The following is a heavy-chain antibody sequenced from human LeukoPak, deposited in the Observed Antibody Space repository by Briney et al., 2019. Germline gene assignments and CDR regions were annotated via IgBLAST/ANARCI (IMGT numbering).Heavy chain of an antibody. V-gene: IGHV3-30*02. CDR1: GFTFNNYG. D-gene: IGHD3-22*01. J-gene: IGHJ4*02. CDR3: ARHVVAVGFDY. CDR2: IRYNGNNQ. Sequence: PGGSLRLSCAASGFTFNNYGMHWVRQAPGKGLEWVAFIRYNGNNQYYADSVKGRFTISRDNAKNSLYLQMNSLRAEDTAVYYCARHVVAVGFDYWGQGTLVTVSS.